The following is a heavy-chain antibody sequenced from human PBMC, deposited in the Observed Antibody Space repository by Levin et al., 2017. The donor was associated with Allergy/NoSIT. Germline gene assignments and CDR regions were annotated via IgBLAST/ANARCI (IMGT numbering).Heavy chain of an antibody. J-gene: IGHJ4*02. CDR2: ISSSSSYI. CDR1: GFTFSSYS. V-gene: IGHV3-21*01. CDR3: ARDHYYDSSGYGIPIDY. Sequence: SGGSLRLSCAASGFTFSSYSMNWVRQAPGKGLEWVSSISSSSSYIYYADSVKGRFTISRDNAKNSLYLQMNSLRAEDTAVYYCARDHYYDSSGYGIPIDYWGQGTLVTVSS. D-gene: IGHD3-22*01.